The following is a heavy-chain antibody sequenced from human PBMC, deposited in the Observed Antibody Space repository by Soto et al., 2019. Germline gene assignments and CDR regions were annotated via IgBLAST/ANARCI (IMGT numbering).Heavy chain of an antibody. D-gene: IGHD3-22*01. J-gene: IGHJ4*02. Sequence: ASVKVSCKASGYTFTSYTISWVRQAPGQGPEWMGWMNPNSGNTGYAQKFQGRVTMTRNTSISTAYMELSSLRSEDTAVYYCARGYYYDSSGSYALDYWGQGTLVPVSS. CDR3: ARGYYYDSSGSYALDY. V-gene: IGHV1-8*02. CDR1: GYTFTSYT. CDR2: MNPNSGNT.